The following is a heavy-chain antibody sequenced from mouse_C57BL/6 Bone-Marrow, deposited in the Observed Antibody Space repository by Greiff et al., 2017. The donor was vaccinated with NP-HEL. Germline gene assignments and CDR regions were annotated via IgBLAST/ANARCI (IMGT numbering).Heavy chain of an antibody. J-gene: IGHJ1*03. D-gene: IGHD4-1*01. Sequence: QVQLQQPGAELVMPGASVKLSCKASGYTFTSYWMHWVKQRPGQGLEWIGEIDPSDSYTNYNQKFKGESTLTVDKSSSTAYMQLSSLTSEVSAVYYCARDGTGYFDVWGTGTTVTVSS. CDR1: GYTFTSYW. CDR3: ARDGTGYFDV. CDR2: IDPSDSYT. V-gene: IGHV1-69*01.